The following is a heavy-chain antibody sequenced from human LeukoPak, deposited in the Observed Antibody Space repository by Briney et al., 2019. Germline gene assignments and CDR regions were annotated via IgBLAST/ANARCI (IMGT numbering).Heavy chain of an antibody. D-gene: IGHD5-12*01. CDR3: ARDGRGYMLDF. CDR2: LYSGGNT. Sequence: GGSLRLSCAVSGFSVSRYYISWVRQAPGKGPQWVSILYSGGNTYYADSVKGRFTISRDSSKNTLYLQMNSLRPEDSAVYCCARDGRGYMLDFWGQGTLVTVSS. CDR1: GFSVSRYY. J-gene: IGHJ4*02. V-gene: IGHV3-53*01.